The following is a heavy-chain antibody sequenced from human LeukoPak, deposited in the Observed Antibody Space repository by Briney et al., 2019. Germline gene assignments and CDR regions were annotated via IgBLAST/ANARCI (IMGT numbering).Heavy chain of an antibody. CDR3: ARDYFGPRGSSRSGSYYPVVYNWFDP. V-gene: IGHV3-48*01. D-gene: IGHD3-10*01. J-gene: IGHJ5*02. CDR2: ISSSSSTI. CDR1: GFTFSSYS. Sequence: GGSLRLSCAASGFTFSSYSMNWVRQAPGKGLEWVSYISSSSSTIYYADSVKGRFTISRDNAKNSLYLQMNSLRAEDTAVYYCARDYFGPRGSSRSGSYYPVVYNWFDPWGQGTLVTVSS.